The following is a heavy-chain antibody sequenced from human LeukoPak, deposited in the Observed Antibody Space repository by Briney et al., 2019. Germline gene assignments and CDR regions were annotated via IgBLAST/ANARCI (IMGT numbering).Heavy chain of an antibody. CDR2: ISGSGGST. Sequence: PGGSLRLSCAASGFTFSSYAMSWARQAPGKGLEWVSAISGSGGSTYYADSVKGRFTISRDNSKNTLYLQMNSLRAEDTAVYYCAKTIYSSGWFDYFDYWGQGTLVTVSS. CDR1: GFTFSSYA. J-gene: IGHJ4*02. CDR3: AKTIYSSGWFDYFDY. V-gene: IGHV3-23*01. D-gene: IGHD6-19*01.